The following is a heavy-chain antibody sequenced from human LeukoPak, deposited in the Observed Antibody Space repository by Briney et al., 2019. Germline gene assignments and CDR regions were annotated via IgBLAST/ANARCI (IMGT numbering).Heavy chain of an antibody. CDR2: IYPGDSDT. V-gene: IGHV5-51*01. CDR3: ERHSSRDGYNYPDY. Sequence: GESLKISCKGSGYSSTSYWIGWVRQMPGKGLEWVGIIYPGDSDTRYSPSFQGQVTISADKSISTAYLQWSSPKASDTAMYYCERHSSRDGYNYPDYWGQGTLVTVSS. CDR1: GYSSTSYW. D-gene: IGHD5-24*01. J-gene: IGHJ4*02.